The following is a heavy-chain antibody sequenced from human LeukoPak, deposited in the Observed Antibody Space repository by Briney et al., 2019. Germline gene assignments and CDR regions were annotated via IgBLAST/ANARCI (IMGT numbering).Heavy chain of an antibody. V-gene: IGHV4-34*01. D-gene: IGHD3-10*01. CDR1: GGSFSGYY. CDR3: ARDSSILWFGELSTPYYYYYCMDV. J-gene: IGHJ6*03. Sequence: SETLSLTCAVYGGSFSGYYWSWIRQPPGKGLEWIGEINHSGSTNYNPSLKSRVTISVDTSKNQFSLKLSSVTAADTAVYYCARDSSILWFGELSTPYYYYYCMDVWGKGTTVTVSS. CDR2: INHSGST.